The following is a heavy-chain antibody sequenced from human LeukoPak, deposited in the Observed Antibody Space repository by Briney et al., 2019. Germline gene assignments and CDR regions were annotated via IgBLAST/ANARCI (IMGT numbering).Heavy chain of an antibody. CDR1: GFTFSSYW. D-gene: IGHD5-12*01. CDR3: TRIWLEGLRIPFDC. CDR2: IKYDGSEK. V-gene: IGHV3-7*01. Sequence: PGGSLRLSCAASGFTFSSYWMTWVRQAPGKGLQWLANIKYDGSEKYYVDSVKGRFTISRDNAKNSLYLQMNSLRADDTAVYYCTRIWLEGLRIPFDCWGQGTLVTVSS. J-gene: IGHJ4*02.